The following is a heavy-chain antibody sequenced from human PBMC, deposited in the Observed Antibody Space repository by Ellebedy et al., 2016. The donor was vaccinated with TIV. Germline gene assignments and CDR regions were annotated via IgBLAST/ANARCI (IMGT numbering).Heavy chain of an antibody. CDR2: ISSSSSYI. CDR1: GFTFSSYS. J-gene: IGHJ3*02. CDR3: AKYLGQHLADYDGFDI. Sequence: GESLKISCAASGFTFSSYSMNWVRQAPGKGLEWVSSISSSSSYIYYADSVKGRFTISRDNSKSTLFLQINTLRAEDTAVYFCAKYLGQHLADYDGFDIWGQGTMVTVSS. V-gene: IGHV3-21*01. D-gene: IGHD5-12*01.